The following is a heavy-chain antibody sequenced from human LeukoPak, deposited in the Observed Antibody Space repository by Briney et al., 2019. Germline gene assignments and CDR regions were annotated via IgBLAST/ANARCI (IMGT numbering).Heavy chain of an antibody. CDR3: ARETTGSSLFDGWFDP. V-gene: IGHV1-46*01. CDR1: GYTFTSCY. D-gene: IGHD6-6*01. Sequence: GASVKVSCKASGYTFTSCYMHWVRQAPGQGLERMGIINPSGGSTSYAQKFQGRVTMTRDTSTSTVYMELSGLRSEDTAVYYCARETTGSSLFDGWFDPWGQGTLVTVSS. CDR2: INPSGGST. J-gene: IGHJ5*02.